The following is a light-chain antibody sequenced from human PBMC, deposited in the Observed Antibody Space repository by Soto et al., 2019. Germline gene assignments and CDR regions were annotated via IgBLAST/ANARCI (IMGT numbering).Light chain of an antibody. CDR3: MQALQTPPYT. CDR2: WGS. J-gene: IGKJ2*01. CDR1: QSLLHSNGYNY. Sequence: DIVMTQSPLSLPVTPGEPASISCRSSQSLLHSNGYNYLDWYLQKPGQSPQLLIYWGSIQASGVPDRFSGSGSGTDFTLKISRVEVEDVGVYYCMQALQTPPYTFGQGTKLEIK. V-gene: IGKV2-28*01.